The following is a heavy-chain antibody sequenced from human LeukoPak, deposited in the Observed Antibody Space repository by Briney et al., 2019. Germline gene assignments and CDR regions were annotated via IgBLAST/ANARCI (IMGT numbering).Heavy chain of an antibody. CDR3: ARVTSYYYNTSGDYYFDY. CDR1: GFTFSTYR. J-gene: IGHJ4*02. CDR2: IIQDGSAK. D-gene: IGHD3-22*01. Sequence: PGGSLRLSCVASGFTFSTYRMSWVRQAPGKGLVWVANIIQDGSAKNYVDSVKGRFTISRDNAKNSLYLQVNSLRAEDTAVYYCARVTSYYYNTSGDYYFDYWGQGTLVTVSS. V-gene: IGHV3-7*04.